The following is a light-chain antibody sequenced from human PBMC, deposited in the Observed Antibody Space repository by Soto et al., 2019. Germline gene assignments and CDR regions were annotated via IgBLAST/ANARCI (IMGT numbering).Light chain of an antibody. CDR3: ETWDSNIHV. J-gene: IGLJ3*02. V-gene: IGLV4-60*03. Sequence: QSVLTQSSSASASLGSSVKLTCTLSSGHSSHIIAWHQQQPGKAPRYLMRLEGSGSYNKGSGVPDRFSGSSSGADRYLTVSNLHSEDEADYYCETWDSNIHVFGGGTKVTVL. CDR1: SGHSSHI. CDR2: LEGSGSY.